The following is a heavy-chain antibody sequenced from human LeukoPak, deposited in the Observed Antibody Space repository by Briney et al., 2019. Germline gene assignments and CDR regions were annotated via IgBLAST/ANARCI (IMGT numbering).Heavy chain of an antibody. D-gene: IGHD3-10*01. Sequence: SETLSLTCTVSGVSISSYYWSWIRQPPGKGLEWIGYIYYSGSTNYNPSLKSRVTISVDTSKNQFSLKLSSVTAADTAVYYCARVWFGELYSLFDYWGQGTLVTVSS. J-gene: IGHJ4*02. CDR2: IYYSGST. CDR3: ARVWFGELYSLFDY. CDR1: GVSISSYY. V-gene: IGHV4-59*01.